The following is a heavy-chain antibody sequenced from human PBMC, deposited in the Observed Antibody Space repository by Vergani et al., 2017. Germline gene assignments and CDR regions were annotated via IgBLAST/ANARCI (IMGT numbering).Heavy chain of an antibody. J-gene: IGHJ2*01. Sequence: QMQLQESGPGLVKASETLSLTCTVSGDSIISRSYYWGWIRQPPGKGLEWIGSIYNSGNGDSSSSLKSRVTISADTSKNQLSLRLKSLTAADTAVYYCASGKYYSDSTAHFRGRYFDVWGRGTLVTVPS. CDR1: GDSIISRSYY. CDR2: IYNSGNG. D-gene: IGHD3-16*01. V-gene: IGHV4-39*01. CDR3: ASGKYYSDSTAHFRGRYFDV.